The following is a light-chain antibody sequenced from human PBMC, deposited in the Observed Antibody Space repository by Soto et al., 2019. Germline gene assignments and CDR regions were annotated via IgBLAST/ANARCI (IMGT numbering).Light chain of an antibody. V-gene: IGKV3-20*01. CDR2: GAS. J-gene: IGKJ2*01. CDR3: QQYGSSSYT. CDR1: QSVSSSY. Sequence: EIVLTQSPGTLSLSPGERATLSCRASQSVSSSYLAWNHQKPGQAPRLLIYGASSRATGIPDRFSGSGSGTDFTLTISRLEPEDFAVYYCQQYGSSSYTFGQGTKLEIK.